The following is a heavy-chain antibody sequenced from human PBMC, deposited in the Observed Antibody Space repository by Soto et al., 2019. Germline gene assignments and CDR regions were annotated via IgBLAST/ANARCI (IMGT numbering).Heavy chain of an antibody. Sequence: GGSLRLSYAASGFTFSSYAMSWLRQAPGKGLEWVSAISGSGGSTYYADAVKGRFTISRDNSKNTLYLQMNSLRAEDTAVYYCAKAPLGELSDWFDPWGQGTLVTVSS. CDR2: ISGSGGST. D-gene: IGHD3-16*02. V-gene: IGHV3-23*01. J-gene: IGHJ5*02. CDR1: GFTFSSYA. CDR3: AKAPLGELSDWFDP.